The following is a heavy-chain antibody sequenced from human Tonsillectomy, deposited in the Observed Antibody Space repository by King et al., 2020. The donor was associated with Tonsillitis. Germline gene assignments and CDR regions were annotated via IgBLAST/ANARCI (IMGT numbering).Heavy chain of an antibody. D-gene: IGHD2-2*01. Sequence: VQLVESGAEVKKPGASVKVSCKASGYTFTSYGISWVRQAPGQGLEWMGWISAYNGNTNYAQKLQGRVTMTTDTSTSTAYMELRSLRSDDTAVYYCARVEAPIYCSSTSCYASSYYYGMDVWGQGTTVTVSS. CDR3: ARVEAPIYCSSTSCYASSYYYGMDV. CDR2: ISAYNGNT. CDR1: GYTFTSYG. J-gene: IGHJ6*02. V-gene: IGHV1-18*04.